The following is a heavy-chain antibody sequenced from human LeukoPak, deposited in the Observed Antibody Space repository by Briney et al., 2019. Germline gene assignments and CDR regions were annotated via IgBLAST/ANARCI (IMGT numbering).Heavy chain of an antibody. CDR2: MNPNSGNT. D-gene: IGHD6-6*01. CDR1: GYTFTSYD. CDR3: ARGLKYSCSSARRDYYYYYMDV. V-gene: IGHV1-8*01. J-gene: IGHJ6*03. Sequence: GASVKVSCKASGYTFTSYDINWVRQATGQGLEWMGWMNPNSGNTGYAQKFQGRVTMTRNTSISTAYMELSSLRSEDTAVYYCARGLKYSCSSARRDYYYYYMDVWGKGTTVTVSS.